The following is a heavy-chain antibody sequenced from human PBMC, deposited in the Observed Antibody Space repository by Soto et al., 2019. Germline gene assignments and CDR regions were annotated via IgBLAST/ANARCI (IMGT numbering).Heavy chain of an antibody. D-gene: IGHD4-17*01. CDR2: IYWDDDN. CDR3: AHRRLDCDYSWWFDP. V-gene: IGHV2-5*02. CDR1: GFSLSTSGVG. J-gene: IGHJ5*02. Sequence: QITLKESGPTLVKPTQTLTLTCTFSGFSLSTSGVGVGWIRQPPGKALEWLALIYWDDDNRYSPSLKSRLTITKDTSRNQVVLTMTNMDXADTATYYCAHRRLDCDYSWWFDPWGQGTLVTVSS.